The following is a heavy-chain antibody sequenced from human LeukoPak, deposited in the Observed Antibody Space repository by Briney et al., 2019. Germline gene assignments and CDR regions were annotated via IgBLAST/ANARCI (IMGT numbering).Heavy chain of an antibody. Sequence: GGSLRLSCAASGFTFTSYSMSWVRQAPGKELEWVSGTSDRGDYTYYADSVKGRFTISRDNSKNTLYLQMNSLRAEDTALYFCAKKAQYNGNYPLDYWGQGTLVTVSS. V-gene: IGHV3-23*01. CDR2: TSDRGDYT. D-gene: IGHD1-26*01. CDR3: AKKAQYNGNYPLDY. CDR1: GFTFTSYS. J-gene: IGHJ4*02.